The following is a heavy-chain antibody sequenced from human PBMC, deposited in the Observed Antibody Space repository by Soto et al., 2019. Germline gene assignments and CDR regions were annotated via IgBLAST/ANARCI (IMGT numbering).Heavy chain of an antibody. CDR1: GFTLSGYA. Sequence: EVQLAESGGGLAQPGGSLRLSCAASGFTLSGYAMDWVRQAPGKGLEYVSGISSNGVGTYYANSVQGRFTISRDNSKNKFYLQMGSLKPEDMAVYYCARRARPDFYYMDVWGKGTTVTVSS. D-gene: IGHD6-6*01. CDR2: ISSNGVGT. V-gene: IGHV3-64*01. CDR3: ARRARPDFYYMDV. J-gene: IGHJ6*03.